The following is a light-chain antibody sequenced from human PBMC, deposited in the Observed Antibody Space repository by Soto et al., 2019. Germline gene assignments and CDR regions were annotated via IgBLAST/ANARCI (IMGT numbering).Light chain of an antibody. J-gene: IGLJ2*01. CDR1: SSNIGAGYD. Sequence: QSVLTQPPSVSGAPGQRVTISCTGSSSNIGAGYDVHWYQQLPGTAPKLLMYGNTNRPSGVPDRFSGSKSDTSASLAITGLQAEDEADYYCQSYDSSLGGSVFGGGTKLTVL. V-gene: IGLV1-40*01. CDR2: GNT. CDR3: QSYDSSLGGSV.